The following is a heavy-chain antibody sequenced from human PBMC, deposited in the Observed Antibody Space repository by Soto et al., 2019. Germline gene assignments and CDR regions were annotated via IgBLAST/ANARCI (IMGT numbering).Heavy chain of an antibody. J-gene: IGHJ3*02. CDR1: CGSISSGGYY. D-gene: IGHD4-17*01. V-gene: IGHV4-31*03. CDR3: ARGPYGDYVRAFDI. CDR2: IYYSGST. Sequence: PSETLSLTCTVSCGSISSGGYYWSWIRQHPGKGLEWIGYIYYSGSTYYNPSLKSRVTISVDTSKNQFSLKLSSVTAADTAVYYCARGPYGDYVRAFDIWGQGTMVTVSS.